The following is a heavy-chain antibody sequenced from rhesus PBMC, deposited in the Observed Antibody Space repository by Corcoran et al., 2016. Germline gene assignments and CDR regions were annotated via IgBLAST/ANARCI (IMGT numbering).Heavy chain of an antibody. D-gene: IGHD3-9*01. Sequence: QVTLKESGPALVKPTQTLTLTCTFSGFSLSTSGMGVGWIRQPPGKALEWLASIYWDDDKYYRTSLKSRLTISKDTTKNQVVLTMTNMDPVDTATYYCARVLYYEDDYGYPYDYWGQGVLVTVSS. CDR2: IYWDDDK. CDR3: ARVLYYEDDYGYPYDY. V-gene: IGHV2S1*01. CDR1: GFSLSTSGMG. J-gene: IGHJ4*01.